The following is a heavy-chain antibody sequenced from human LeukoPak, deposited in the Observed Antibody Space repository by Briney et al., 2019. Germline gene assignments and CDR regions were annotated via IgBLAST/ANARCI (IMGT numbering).Heavy chain of an antibody. V-gene: IGHV3-53*04. J-gene: IGHJ6*03. Sequence: PGGSLRLSCAASGFTVSSNYMSWVRQAPGKGLEWVSVIYSGGSTYYADSLKGRFTISRHNSKNTLYLQMHSLRAEDTAVYYCARDISTSGGYYYYMDVWGKGTTVTVSS. CDR1: GFTVSSNY. D-gene: IGHD1-26*01. CDR2: IYSGGST. CDR3: ARDISTSGGYYYYMDV.